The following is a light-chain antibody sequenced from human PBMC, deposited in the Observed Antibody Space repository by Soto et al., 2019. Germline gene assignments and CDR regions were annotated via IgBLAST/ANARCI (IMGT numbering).Light chain of an antibody. V-gene: IGKV1-5*01. CDR2: DAS. J-gene: IGKJ2*01. CDR3: QQYNNYLMYT. Sequence: IQMTQSPPTLSASVGDRVTITCRASQSISSWLAWYQQKPGKAPKLLIYDASTLESGVPSRFSGSGSGTEFTLTISSLQPDDFATYYCQQYNNYLMYTFGQGTKVDIK. CDR1: QSISSW.